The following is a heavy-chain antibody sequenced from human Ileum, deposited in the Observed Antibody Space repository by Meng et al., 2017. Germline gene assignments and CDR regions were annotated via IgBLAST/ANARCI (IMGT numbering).Heavy chain of an antibody. J-gene: IGHJ6*02. Sequence: GGSLRLSCAASGFTFSSKAMSWVRQVPGKGLEWVSDISGSGGGTYYADSVKGRFTISRDNSKNTLYLEMNSLRAEDTAVYYCAKDLGGIPGRGYHYYGMDVWGQGTTVTVSS. V-gene: IGHV3-23*01. D-gene: IGHD1-26*01. CDR1: GFTFSSKA. CDR2: ISGSGGGT. CDR3: AKDLGGIPGRGYHYYGMDV.